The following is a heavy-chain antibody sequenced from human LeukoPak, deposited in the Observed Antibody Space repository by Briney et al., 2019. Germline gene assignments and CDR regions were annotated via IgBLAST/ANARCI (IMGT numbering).Heavy chain of an antibody. V-gene: IGHV6-1*01. J-gene: IGHJ4*02. D-gene: IGHD3-22*01. CDR3: AREVGGDYYDSSGAYFDY. CDR1: GDSVSSNSAA. Sequence: SQTLSLTCAISGDSVSSNSAAWNWIRQSPSRGLEWLGRTYYRSKWYNDYAVSVKSRITINPDTSKNQSSLQLNSVTPEDTAVYYCAREVGGDYYDSSGAYFDYWGQGTLVTVSS. CDR2: TYYRSKWYN.